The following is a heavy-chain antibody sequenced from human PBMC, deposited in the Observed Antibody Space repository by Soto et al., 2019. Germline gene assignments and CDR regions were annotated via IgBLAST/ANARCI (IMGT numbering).Heavy chain of an antibody. CDR2: IKQDASEN. V-gene: IGHV3-7*02. Sequence: PGGSLRLSCAASGFTFSNYWMTWVRQAPGKGLEWVANIKQDASENFYVDSVKGRFTISRDNAKNSLYLQMNSLRAGDTAVYYCARASYGSGSSPEYYFDYWGQGT. D-gene: IGHD3-10*01. J-gene: IGHJ4*02. CDR3: ARASYGSGSSPEYYFDY. CDR1: GFTFSNYW.